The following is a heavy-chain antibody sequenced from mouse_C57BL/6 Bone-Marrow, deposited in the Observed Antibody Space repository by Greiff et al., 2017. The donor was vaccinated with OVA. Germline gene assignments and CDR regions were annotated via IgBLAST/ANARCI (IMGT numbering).Heavy chain of an antibody. CDR1: GFNIKDYY. J-gene: IGHJ3*01. V-gene: IGHV14-2*01. CDR3: ARTAVGGFAY. D-gene: IGHD1-1*01. Sequence: EVQLQQSGAELVKPGASVKLSCTASGFNIKDYYMHWVKQRTEQGLEWIGRIDPEDGATKYAPKFQGKATITADTSSNPAYLQISSLTSEDTAVYYCARTAVGGFAYWGQGTLVTVSA. CDR2: IDPEDGAT.